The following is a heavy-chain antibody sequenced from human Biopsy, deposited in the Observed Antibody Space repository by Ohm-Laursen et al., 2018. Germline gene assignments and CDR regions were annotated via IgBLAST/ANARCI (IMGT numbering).Heavy chain of an antibody. CDR2: IYYSGST. Sequence: TLSLTRTVSGGSISSEYWSWIRQPPGKGLEWIGYIYYSGSTNYNPSLKSRVTISVDTSKNQFSLRLNSVTAADTAVYYCARATNSTGWPYYYFYGMDVWGQGTTVTVSS. CDR3: ARATNSTGWPYYYFYGMDV. CDR1: GGSISSEY. D-gene: IGHD2/OR15-2a*01. J-gene: IGHJ6*02. V-gene: IGHV4-59*01.